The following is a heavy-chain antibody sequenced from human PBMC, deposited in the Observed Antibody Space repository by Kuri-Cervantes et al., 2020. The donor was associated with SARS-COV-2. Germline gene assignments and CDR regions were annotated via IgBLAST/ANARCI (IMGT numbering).Heavy chain of an antibody. CDR2: ISSSSSYI. CDR3: AREDRAPITMVRGPLDY. J-gene: IGHJ4*02. Sequence: GESLKISCAASGFTFSSYSMNWVRQAPGKGLEWVSSISSSSSYIYYADSVKGRFTISRDNAKNSLYLQMNSLRAEDTAVYYCAREDRAPITMVRGPLDYWGQGTLVTVSS. V-gene: IGHV3-21*01. CDR1: GFTFSSYS. D-gene: IGHD3-10*01.